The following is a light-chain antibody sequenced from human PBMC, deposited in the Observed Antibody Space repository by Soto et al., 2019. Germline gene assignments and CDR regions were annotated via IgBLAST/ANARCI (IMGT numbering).Light chain of an antibody. Sequence: DIQMTQSPSTLSASVGDRVTITCRASQSISRWLAWHQQKPGKAPKVLISQASRLESGVPSRFSGSGSGTEFPLTISSLQPDDFATYYCQQYDTYPAWTFGRGTKVEIK. CDR1: QSISRW. J-gene: IGKJ1*01. V-gene: IGKV1-5*03. CDR2: QAS. CDR3: QQYDTYPAWT.